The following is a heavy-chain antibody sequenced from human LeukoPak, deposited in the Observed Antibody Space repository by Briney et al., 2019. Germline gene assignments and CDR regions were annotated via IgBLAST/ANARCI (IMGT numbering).Heavy chain of an antibody. CDR3: ATLKPIWSGYYMDY. Sequence: PGRSLRLSCAASGFTFSSYAMHWVRQAPGKGLEWVAVISYDGSNKYYADSVKGRFTISRDNSKNTLYLQMNSLRAEDTAVYYCATLKPIWSGYYMDYWGQGTLVTVSS. V-gene: IGHV3-30*04. J-gene: IGHJ4*02. CDR1: GFTFSSYA. CDR2: ISYDGSNK. D-gene: IGHD3-3*01.